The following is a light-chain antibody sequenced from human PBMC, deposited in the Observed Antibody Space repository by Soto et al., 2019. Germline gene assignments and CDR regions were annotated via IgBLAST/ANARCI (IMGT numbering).Light chain of an antibody. CDR3: QQYGSSPIT. CDR1: QSVSSSY. J-gene: IGKJ5*01. Sequence: EIVLTQSPGTLSFSRGQRHTLSCRASQSVSSSYLAWYQQKPGQAPRLLIYGASSRATGIPDRFSGSGSGTDFTLTISRLEPEDFAVYYCQQYGSSPITVGQGTRLEI. CDR2: GAS. V-gene: IGKV3-20*01.